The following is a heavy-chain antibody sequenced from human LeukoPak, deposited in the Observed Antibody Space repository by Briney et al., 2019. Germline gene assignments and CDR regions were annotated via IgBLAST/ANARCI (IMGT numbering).Heavy chain of an antibody. D-gene: IGHD5-18*01. Sequence: PSETLSLTCAVYGGSFSGYYWSWIRQPPGKGLEWIGEINHSGSTNYNPSLKSRVTISVDTSKHQSSLKLSSVTAADTAVYYCASTGTATDDWGQGTLVTVSS. CDR2: INHSGST. J-gene: IGHJ4*02. CDR3: ASTGTATDD. V-gene: IGHV4-34*01. CDR1: GGSFSGYY.